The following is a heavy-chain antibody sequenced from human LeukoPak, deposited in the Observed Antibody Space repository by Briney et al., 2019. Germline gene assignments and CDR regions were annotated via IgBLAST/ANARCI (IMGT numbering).Heavy chain of an antibody. J-gene: IGHJ4*02. CDR2: INHSGST. D-gene: IGHD3-22*01. CDR3: ARGALYYDSSGGYFDY. V-gene: IGHV4-34*01. CDR1: GGSFSGYY. Sequence: PSGTLSLTCAVYGGSFSGYYWSWIRQPPGKGQEWIGEINHSGSTNYNPSLKSRVTISVDTSKNQFSLKLSSVTAADTAVYYCARGALYYDSSGGYFDYWGQGTLVTVSS.